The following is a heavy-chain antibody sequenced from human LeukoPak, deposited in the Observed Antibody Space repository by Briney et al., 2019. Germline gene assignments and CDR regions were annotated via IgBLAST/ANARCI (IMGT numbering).Heavy chain of an antibody. Sequence: AGGSLRLSCAGSGLTLSRSWMSWVRQAPGKGLQWVANIKEDESEKDYVDSVKGRFTISRDDAKNSLDLQMNSLRVEDTAVYYCAAYRGVHHKTFDYWGRGTLVTVSS. CDR1: GLTLSRSW. V-gene: IGHV3-7*03. D-gene: IGHD1-26*01. J-gene: IGHJ4*02. CDR3: AAYRGVHHKTFDY. CDR2: IKEDESEK.